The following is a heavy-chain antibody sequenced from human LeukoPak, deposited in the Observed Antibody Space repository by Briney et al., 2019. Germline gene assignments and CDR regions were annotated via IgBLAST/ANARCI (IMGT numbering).Heavy chain of an antibody. J-gene: IGHJ4*02. V-gene: IGHV3-33*01. CDR2: IWYDGSNK. CDR3: ARDLGSSWYYFDY. Sequence: GGSLRLSCAASGFTFSSYGMHWVRQAPGKGLEWVAVIWYDGSNKYYADSVKGRFTISRDNSKNTLYLQMNSLRAEDTAVYYCARDLGSSWYYFDYWGQGTLVTVSS. D-gene: IGHD6-13*01. CDR1: GFTFSSYG.